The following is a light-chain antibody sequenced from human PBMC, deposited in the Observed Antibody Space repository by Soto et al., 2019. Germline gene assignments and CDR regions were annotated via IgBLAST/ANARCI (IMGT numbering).Light chain of an antibody. V-gene: IGLV1-51*01. CDR2: DNN. J-gene: IGLJ1*01. CDR1: SSHIGSDD. CDR3: GTWHSDSYV. Sequence: QSVLTQPPSVSAAPGQKVTIPRSAGSSHIGSDDVCWYHQVPGTAHKVLIYDNNKRPSGIPSRFSGSKSGTSATLGISGLQTGDEADYYCGTWHSDSYVFGSVTKVTV.